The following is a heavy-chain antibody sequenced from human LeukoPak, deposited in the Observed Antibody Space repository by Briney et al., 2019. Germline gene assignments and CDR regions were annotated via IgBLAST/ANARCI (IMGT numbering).Heavy chain of an antibody. CDR2: IYSGGST. CDR3: AKRGGDGGYYFDY. Sequence: GGSLRLSCAASGFTVSSNYMSWVRQAPGKGLEWVSVIYSGGSTYYADSVKGRFTISRDNSSNTLYLQINSLRAEDTAVYYCAKRGGDGGYYFDYWGQGTLVTVSS. J-gene: IGHJ4*02. V-gene: IGHV3-53*01. D-gene: IGHD2-21*01. CDR1: GFTVSSNY.